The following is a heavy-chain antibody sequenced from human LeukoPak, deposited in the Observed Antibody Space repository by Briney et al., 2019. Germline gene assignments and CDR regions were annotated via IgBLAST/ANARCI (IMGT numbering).Heavy chain of an antibody. V-gene: IGHV4-59*01. CDR1: GDSIGSYY. CDR3: ARGWGSSWYYFDC. D-gene: IGHD6-13*01. CDR2: VSYSGST. J-gene: IGHJ4*02. Sequence: SETLSLTCTVSGDSIGSYYWSWIRQPPGKGLEWIGYVSYSGSTNYNPSLKSRVHISVDKSKNQFSLRLTSVTAADTAVYYCARGWGSSWYYFDCWGQGILVTVSS.